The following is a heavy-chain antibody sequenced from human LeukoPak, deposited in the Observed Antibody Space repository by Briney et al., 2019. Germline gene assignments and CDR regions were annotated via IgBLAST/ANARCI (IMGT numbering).Heavy chain of an antibody. D-gene: IGHD6-19*01. CDR3: ARAIGYTSGWYEY. J-gene: IGHJ4*02. CDR2: IYPGHSDT. CDR1: GYTFTNYW. V-gene: IGHV5-51*01. Sequence: GESLXXSCKGSGYTFTNYWIGWGRQMPGKGLEGMFIIYPGHSDTRYSPSFEGQLTISADKSINTAHLQWSSLKASDTAMYYCARAIGYTSGWYEYWGQGTLVTVSS.